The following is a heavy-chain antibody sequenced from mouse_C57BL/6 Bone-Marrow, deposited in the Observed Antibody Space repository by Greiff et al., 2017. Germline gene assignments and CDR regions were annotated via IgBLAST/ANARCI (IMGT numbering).Heavy chain of an antibody. D-gene: IGHD4-1*01. CDR2: ITPSSGYT. V-gene: IGHV1-4*01. J-gene: IGHJ2*01. Sequence: VKLQESGAELARPGASVKMSCKASGYTFTSYTMHWVKQRPGQGLEWIGYITPSSGYTKYNQKFKDKATLTADKSSSTAYMQLSSLTSEDSAGYYCATNWGLDYWGKGTTLTVSS. CDR1: GYTFTSYT. CDR3: ATNWGLDY.